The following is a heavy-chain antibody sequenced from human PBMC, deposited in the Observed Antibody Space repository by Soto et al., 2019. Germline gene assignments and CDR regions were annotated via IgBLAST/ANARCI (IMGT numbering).Heavy chain of an antibody. CDR2: IYPGDSDT. CDR3: ARQGDGYDTPYYFDY. CDR1: GYSFTSYW. D-gene: IGHD5-12*01. Sequence: PGESLKISCKGSGYSFTSYWIGLVRRMPGKGLEWMGIIYPGDSDTRYSPSFQGQVTISADKSISTAYLQWSSLKASDTAMYYCARQGDGYDTPYYFDYWGQGTLVTVSS. J-gene: IGHJ4*02. V-gene: IGHV5-51*01.